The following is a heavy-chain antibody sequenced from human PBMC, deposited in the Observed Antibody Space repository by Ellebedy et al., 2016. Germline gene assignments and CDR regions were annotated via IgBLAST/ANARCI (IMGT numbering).Heavy chain of an antibody. CDR1: GGSFSGYY. CDR2: INHSGST. D-gene: IGHD3-16*02. V-gene: IGHV4-34*01. Sequence: SETLSLTXAVYGGSFSGYYWSWIRQPPGKGLEWIGEINHSGSTNYNPSLKSRVTISVDTSKNQFSLKLSSVTAADTAVYYCAKDGAYDYVWGSYRYNYWGQGTLVTVSS. J-gene: IGHJ4*02. CDR3: AKDGAYDYVWGSYRYNY.